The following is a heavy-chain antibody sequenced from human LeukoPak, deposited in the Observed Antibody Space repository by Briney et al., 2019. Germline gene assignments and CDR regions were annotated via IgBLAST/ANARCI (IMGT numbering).Heavy chain of an antibody. D-gene: IGHD2-15*01. CDR2: ISNNGGYT. Sequence: GGSLRLSCAASGFTFSSSAMSWVRQAPGKGLEWVSAISNNGGYTYYADSVQGRLTISRDNSKSTLCLQMNSLRAEDTAVYYCAKQLGYCSDGSCYFPYWGQGTLVTVSS. CDR3: AKQLGYCSDGSCYFPY. V-gene: IGHV3-23*01. J-gene: IGHJ4*02. CDR1: GFTFSSSA.